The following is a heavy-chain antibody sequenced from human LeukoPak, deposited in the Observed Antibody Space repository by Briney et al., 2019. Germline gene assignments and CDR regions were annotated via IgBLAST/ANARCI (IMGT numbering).Heavy chain of an antibody. V-gene: IGHV4-39*01. J-gene: IGHJ5*02. D-gene: IGHD1-1*01. Sequence: WVRQPPGKGLEWIGSVYSSGNTYYNPSLKSRVTISRDTSKNQFSLKLSSVTAADTAVFYCARHKRISATTLNWFDPWGQGTLVTVSS. CDR2: VYSSGNT. CDR3: ARHKRISATTLNWFDP.